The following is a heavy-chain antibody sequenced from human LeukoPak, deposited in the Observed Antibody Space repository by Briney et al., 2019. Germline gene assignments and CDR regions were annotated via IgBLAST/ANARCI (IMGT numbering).Heavy chain of an antibody. CDR1: GGSFRGYY. Sequence: PSETLSLTCAVYGGSFRGYYWSWIRQPPGKGLEWIGEINHSGSTNYNPSLKSRVTISVDTSKNQFSLKLSSVTAADTAVYYCARGVITYYYGSGSYYFDYWGQGTLVTVSS. CDR3: ARGVITYYYGSGSYYFDY. J-gene: IGHJ4*02. V-gene: IGHV4-34*01. D-gene: IGHD3-10*01. CDR2: INHSGST.